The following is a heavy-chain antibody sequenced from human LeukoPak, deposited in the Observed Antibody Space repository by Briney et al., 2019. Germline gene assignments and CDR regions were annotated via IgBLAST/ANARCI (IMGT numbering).Heavy chain of an antibody. D-gene: IGHD3-3*01. CDR3: AREDVIFGVALPGGVDY. Sequence: PGGTLRLSCAASGLTLSREWMHWVRQRPGEGLVWVARSNEDGSWTNYADSVKGRFTIFKDNAKNSLYLQTNSLRAEDTAVYYCAREDVIFGVALPGGVDYWGQGTLVTVSS. J-gene: IGHJ4*02. V-gene: IGHV3-74*01. CDR1: GLTLSREW. CDR2: SNEDGSWT.